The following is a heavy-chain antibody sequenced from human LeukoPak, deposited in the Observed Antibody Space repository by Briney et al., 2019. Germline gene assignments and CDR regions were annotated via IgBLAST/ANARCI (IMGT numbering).Heavy chain of an antibody. D-gene: IGHD3-16*01. J-gene: IGHJ4*02. CDR2: ISYDGNNK. CDR1: GFTFSNYG. Sequence: GRSLRLSCAASGFTFSNYGMHWVRQAPGKGLEWVAVISYDGNNKYYADSVRGRFTISRDNSKNTLYLQMNSLRAEDTAVYYCARDSRDYGGRLDYWGQGTLVTVSS. CDR3: ARDSRDYGGRLDY. V-gene: IGHV3-30*03.